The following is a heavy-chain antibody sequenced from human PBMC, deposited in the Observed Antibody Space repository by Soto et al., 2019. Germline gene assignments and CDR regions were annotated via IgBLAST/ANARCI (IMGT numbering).Heavy chain of an antibody. CDR2: ITWNSDTI. CDR3: AKTTATTNYYYGMDV. Sequence: SLRLSCAASGFTFDDYALHWVRQAPGKGLEWVSGITWNSDTIGYADSVKGRFTISRDNAKNSLYLQMNSLRAEDTALYYCAKTTATTNYYYGMDVWGQGTTVT. CDR1: GFTFDDYA. J-gene: IGHJ6*02. V-gene: IGHV3-9*01. D-gene: IGHD4-17*01.